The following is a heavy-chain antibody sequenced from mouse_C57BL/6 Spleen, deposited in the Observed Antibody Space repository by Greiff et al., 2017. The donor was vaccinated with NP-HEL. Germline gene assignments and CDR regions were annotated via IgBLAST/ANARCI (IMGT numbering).Heavy chain of an antibody. D-gene: IGHD1-1*01. CDR1: GFTFSDYY. CDR2: ISNGGGST. Sequence: EVKLMESGGGLVQPGGSLKLSCAASGFTFSDYYMYWVRQTPEKRLEWVAYISNGGGSTYYPDTVKGRFTISRDNAKNTLYLQMSRLKSEDTAMYYCARRYYGFAYWGQGTLVTVSA. J-gene: IGHJ3*01. V-gene: IGHV5-12*01. CDR3: ARRYYGFAY.